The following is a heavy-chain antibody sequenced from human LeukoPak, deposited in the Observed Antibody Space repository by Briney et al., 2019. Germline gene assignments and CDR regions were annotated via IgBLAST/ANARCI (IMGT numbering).Heavy chain of an antibody. Sequence: PSETLSLTCTVSGGSISSYYWSWIRQPPGKGLEWIGYIYTSGSTNYNPSLKSRVTMSLGTSKNQFSLKLSSVTAADTAVYYCVRAKISAAGVWLFDPWGQGTLITVSS. J-gene: IGHJ5*02. CDR3: VRAKISAAGVWLFDP. CDR1: GGSISSYY. V-gene: IGHV4-4*09. D-gene: IGHD6-13*01. CDR2: IYTSGST.